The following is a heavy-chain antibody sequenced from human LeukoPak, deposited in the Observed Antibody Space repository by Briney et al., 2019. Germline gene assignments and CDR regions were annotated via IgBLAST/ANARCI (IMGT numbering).Heavy chain of an antibody. CDR2: INHSGST. Sequence: SETLSLTCAVYGGSFSGYYWSWIRQPPGKGLGWIGEINHSGSTNYNPSLKSRVTISVDTSKNQFSLKLSSVTAADTAVYYCARGARSYYGSGSYYNWFDPWGQGTLVTVSS. D-gene: IGHD3-10*01. J-gene: IGHJ5*02. CDR1: GGSFSGYY. CDR3: ARGARSYYGSGSYYNWFDP. V-gene: IGHV4-34*01.